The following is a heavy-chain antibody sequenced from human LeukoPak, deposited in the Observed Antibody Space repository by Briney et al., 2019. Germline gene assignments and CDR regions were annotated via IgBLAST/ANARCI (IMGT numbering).Heavy chain of an antibody. CDR1: GFTFSSYW. CDR2: IKQDGSEK. V-gene: IGHV3-7*01. J-gene: IGHJ4*02. D-gene: IGHD3-10*01. CDR3: ARDPGPDYYGSGSYLH. Sequence: GGSLRLSCAASGFTFSSYWMSWVRQAPGKGLEWVANIKQDGSEKYYVDSVKGRFTISRDNAKNSLYLQMNSLRAEDTAVYYCARDPGPDYYGSGSYLHWGQGTLVTVSA.